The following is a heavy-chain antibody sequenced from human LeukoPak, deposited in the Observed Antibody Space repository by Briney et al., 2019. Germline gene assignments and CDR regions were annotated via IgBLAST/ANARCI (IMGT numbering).Heavy chain of an antibody. J-gene: IGHJ4*02. CDR1: GGSISSNSYS. D-gene: IGHD3-3*02. Sequence: PSETLSLTCTVSGGSISSNSYSWGWIRQAPVKGLEWIGSIYHSGSTYYNPSLKSRVTISVDTSKNQFSLKLSSVTAADTAVYYCARVSCSSTSCLHTDHFWSAYYPDHIDFWGQGTLVTVSS. V-gene: IGHV4-39*07. CDR3: ARVSCSSTSCLHTDHFWSAYYPDHIDF. CDR2: IYHSGST.